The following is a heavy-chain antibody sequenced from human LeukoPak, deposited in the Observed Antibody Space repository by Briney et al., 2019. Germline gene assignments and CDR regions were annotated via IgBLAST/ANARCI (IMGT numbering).Heavy chain of an antibody. V-gene: IGHV3-33*08. CDR1: GFTFRNYG. CDR3: ARDTSGYYDY. D-gene: IGHD2-15*01. J-gene: IGHJ4*02. CDR2: IWFDGSNR. Sequence: GGSLRLSCAASGFTFRNYGMHWVRQAPGKGLEWVGVIWFDGSNRYYADSVKGRFTISRDNSKNTLYLQVNSVRAEDTAVYYCARDTSGYYDYWGQGALVTVSS.